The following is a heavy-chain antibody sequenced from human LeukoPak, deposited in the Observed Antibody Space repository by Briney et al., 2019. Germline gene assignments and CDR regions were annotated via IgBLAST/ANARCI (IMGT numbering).Heavy chain of an antibody. D-gene: IGHD3-9*01. CDR3: ARHADYDILTGLFDP. V-gene: IGHV4-59*08. Sequence: SETLSLTCTVSGGSISSYYWSWIRQPPGKGLEWIGYIYYSGSTNYNPSLKSRVTISVDTSKNQFSLKLTSVTAADTAVYYCARHADYDILTGLFDPWGQGTLVTVSS. CDR1: GGSISSYY. CDR2: IYYSGST. J-gene: IGHJ5*02.